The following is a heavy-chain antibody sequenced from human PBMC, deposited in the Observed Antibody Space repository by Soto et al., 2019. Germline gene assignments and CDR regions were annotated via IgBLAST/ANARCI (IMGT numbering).Heavy chain of an antibody. CDR2: IKQDGSDK. CDR3: ARRITIFGVVINDYYGMDV. Sequence: GGSLRLSCAASGFTFSSYLMSWVRQAPGKGLEWVANIKQDGSDKYYVDSVKGRFTISRDNAKNSLYLQMNSLRAEDTAVYYCARRITIFGVVINDYYGMDVWGQGTTVTVSS. J-gene: IGHJ6*02. CDR1: GFTFSSYL. D-gene: IGHD3-3*01. V-gene: IGHV3-7*01.